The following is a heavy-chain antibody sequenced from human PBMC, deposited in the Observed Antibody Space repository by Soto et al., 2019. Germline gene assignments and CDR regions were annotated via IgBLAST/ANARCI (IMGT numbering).Heavy chain of an antibody. J-gene: IGHJ4*02. D-gene: IGHD2-21*02. Sequence: GESLKISGKGSGDSFSTYWSGWVRQMPGKGLEWMGIIYSGDSDTRYSPSFQGQVTFSADKSISTAYLQWSGLKASDTAMYYCARSPCGNDCYSVAPFDYWGQGTLVTVSS. CDR1: GDSFSTYW. CDR3: ARSPCGNDCYSVAPFDY. V-gene: IGHV5-51*01. CDR2: IYSGDSDT.